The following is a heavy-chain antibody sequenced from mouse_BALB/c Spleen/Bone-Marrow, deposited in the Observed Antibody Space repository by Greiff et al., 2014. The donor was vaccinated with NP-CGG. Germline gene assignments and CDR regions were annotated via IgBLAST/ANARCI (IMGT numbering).Heavy chain of an antibody. CDR3: ARWKDGYYSWFAY. CDR1: GYTFTEYT. V-gene: IGHV1-18*01. J-gene: IGHJ3*01. Sequence: VQLQQSGPELVKPGASVKISCKTSGYTFTEYTMHWVKQSHGKSLEWIGGINPNNGGTSYNQKFKGKATSTVDESSSTAYMELRSLTSEDSAVYYCARWKDGYYSWFAYWGQGTLVTVSA. CDR2: INPNNGGT. D-gene: IGHD2-3*01.